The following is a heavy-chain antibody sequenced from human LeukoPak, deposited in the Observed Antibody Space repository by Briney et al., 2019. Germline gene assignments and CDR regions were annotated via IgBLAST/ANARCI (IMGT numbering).Heavy chain of an antibody. CDR3: ARDTAPQGYYYYGMDV. V-gene: IGHV4-31*03. CDR2: IYYSGST. J-gene: IGHJ6*02. CDR1: GGSISSGGYY. Sequence: PSQTLSLTCTVSGGSISSGGYYWSWIYQHPGEGLEWIGYIYYSGSTYYNPSLKSRVTISVDTSKNQFSLKLSSVTAADTAVYYCARDTAPQGYYYYGMDVWGQGTTVTVSS.